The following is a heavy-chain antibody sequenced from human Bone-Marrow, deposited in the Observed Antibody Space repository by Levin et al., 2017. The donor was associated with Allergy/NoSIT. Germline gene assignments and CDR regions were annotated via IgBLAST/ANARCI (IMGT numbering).Heavy chain of an antibody. D-gene: IGHD2-2*01. CDR1: GFTFSNYA. J-gene: IGHJ5*02. Sequence: GGSLRLSCAASGFTFSNYAMHWVRQAPGKGLEYVSAISSDGGSTYYANSVKGRFTISRDNSKNTVYLQMGSLRAEDMAVYYCARDRRPYASLSGFWFDPWGQGSLVTVSS. CDR3: ARDRRPYASLSGFWFDP. CDR2: ISSDGGST. V-gene: IGHV3-64*01.